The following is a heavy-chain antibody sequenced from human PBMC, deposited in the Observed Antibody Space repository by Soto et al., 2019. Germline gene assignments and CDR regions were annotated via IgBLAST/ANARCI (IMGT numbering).Heavy chain of an antibody. CDR2: IYYSGST. J-gene: IGHJ4*02. V-gene: IGHV4-59*01. Sequence: SETLSLTCTVSGGSISSYYWSWIRQPPGKGLEWIGYIYYSGSTNYNPSLKSRVTISVDTSKNQFSLKLSSVTAADTAVYYCAREVAVAGPGEVLFDYWGQGTLVTVS. CDR3: AREVAVAGPGEVLFDY. CDR1: GGSISSYY. D-gene: IGHD6-19*01.